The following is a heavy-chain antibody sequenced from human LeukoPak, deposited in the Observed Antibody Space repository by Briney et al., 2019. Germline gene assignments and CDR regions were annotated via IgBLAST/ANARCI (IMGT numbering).Heavy chain of an antibody. Sequence: GGSLRLSCAASGFTVSSNYMSWVRQAPGKGLEWVSVIYSGGSTYYADSVKGRFTISRDNSKNTLYLQMNSLRADDTAVYYCARAPLDYCSGGSCYMIGAFDIWGQGTMVTVSS. CDR1: GFTVSSNY. D-gene: IGHD2-15*01. CDR2: IYSGGST. V-gene: IGHV3-53*01. J-gene: IGHJ3*02. CDR3: ARAPLDYCSGGSCYMIGAFDI.